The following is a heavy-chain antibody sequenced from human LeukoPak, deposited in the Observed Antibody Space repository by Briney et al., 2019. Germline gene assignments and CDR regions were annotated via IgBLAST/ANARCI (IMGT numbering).Heavy chain of an antibody. V-gene: IGHV1-69*05. Sequence: SVKVSCKASGGTFSNYAINWVRQAPGQGLEWMGGTIPIFGTANYAQKFQGRVTITTDESTSTAYMELSSLRSEDTAVYYCARVFARGGEISGSYYYYWGQETLVTVSS. CDR3: ARVFARGGEISGSYYYY. CDR2: TIPIFGTA. CDR1: GGTFSNYA. D-gene: IGHD1-26*01. J-gene: IGHJ4*02.